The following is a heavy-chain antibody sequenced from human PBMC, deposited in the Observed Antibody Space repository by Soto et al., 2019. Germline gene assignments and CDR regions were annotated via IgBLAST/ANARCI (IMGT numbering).Heavy chain of an antibody. CDR2: IIPIFGTA. J-gene: IGHJ6*02. CDR1: GGTFSSYA. Sequence: QVQLVQSGAEVKKPGSSVKVSCKASGGTFSSYAISWVRQAPGQGLEWMGGIIPIFGTANYAQKFQGRVTITADESTSTAYMELSSLRSEDTAVYYCARTPRPTVTNYYYYGMDVWGQGTTVTGSS. D-gene: IGHD4-4*01. CDR3: ARTPRPTVTNYYYYGMDV. V-gene: IGHV1-69*01.